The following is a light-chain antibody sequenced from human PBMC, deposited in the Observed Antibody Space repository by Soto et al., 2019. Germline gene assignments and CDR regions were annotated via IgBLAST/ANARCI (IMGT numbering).Light chain of an antibody. Sequence: ETVLTQSPGTLSLSPGEGATLSCRASQTIKNNYLAWYQQRRGLAPRLLVYGASGRATGIPDRFSGSGSGTDFTLTISRLEPEDFAVYYCQQYGNAPFTFGPGTKVDIK. J-gene: IGKJ3*01. CDR1: QTIKNNY. V-gene: IGKV3-20*01. CDR3: QQYGNAPFT. CDR2: GAS.